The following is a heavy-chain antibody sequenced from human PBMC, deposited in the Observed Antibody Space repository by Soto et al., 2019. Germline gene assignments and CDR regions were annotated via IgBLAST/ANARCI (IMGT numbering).Heavy chain of an antibody. V-gene: IGHV1-46*01. J-gene: IGHJ4*02. D-gene: IGHD6-19*01. Sequence: ASVKVSCKASGYTFTSYYMNWVRQAPGQGLEWLGIINPSGGYTTYAQRFLGRVTMTRDTSTSTVYMELSSLRAEDTAVYYCAKDRSTGWYYFDYWGQGTLVTVSS. CDR1: GYTFTSYY. CDR3: AKDRSTGWYYFDY. CDR2: INPSGGYT.